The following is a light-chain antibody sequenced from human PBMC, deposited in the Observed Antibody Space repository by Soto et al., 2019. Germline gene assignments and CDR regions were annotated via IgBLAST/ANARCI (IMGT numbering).Light chain of an antibody. V-gene: IGKV1-17*01. J-gene: IGKJ1*01. Sequence: IQMTQSPSSLFASVGDRVSITCRASQGIRNNLGWYQQRPGKAPKRLIYGTSNLQTGVPSRFSGSGYGTDLTLTISSLQPEDFATYYCLQHETYPRTFGQGTKVDIK. CDR1: QGIRNN. CDR3: LQHETYPRT. CDR2: GTS.